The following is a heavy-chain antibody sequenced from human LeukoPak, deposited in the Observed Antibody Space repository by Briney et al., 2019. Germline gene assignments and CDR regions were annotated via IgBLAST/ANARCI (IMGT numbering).Heavy chain of an antibody. CDR3: ARDKSYGEPTVDY. CDR1: GFTFSSYS. D-gene: IGHD4-17*01. J-gene: IGHJ4*02. Sequence: PGGSLRLSCAASGFTFSSYSMNWVRQAPGKGLEWVSSISSSSSYIYYADSVKGRFTTSRDNAKNSLYLQMNSLRAEDTAVYYCARDKSYGEPTVDYWGQGTLVTVSS. CDR2: ISSSSSYI. V-gene: IGHV3-21*01.